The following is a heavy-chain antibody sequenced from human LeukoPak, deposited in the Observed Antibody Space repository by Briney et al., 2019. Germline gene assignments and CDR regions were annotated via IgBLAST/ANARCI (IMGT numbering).Heavy chain of an antibody. CDR1: GFTFSSYA. Sequence: GGSLRLSCAASGFTFSSYAVTWVRQAPGKGLEWVSVISGSGSSTYFADSVKGRFTISRDNSKNTLYLQMNSLRAEDTAVYHCAKAGCSSTTCYSNSWGQGTLVTVSS. V-gene: IGHV3-23*01. D-gene: IGHD2-2*01. J-gene: IGHJ5*02. CDR3: AKAGCSSTTCYSNS. CDR2: ISGSGSST.